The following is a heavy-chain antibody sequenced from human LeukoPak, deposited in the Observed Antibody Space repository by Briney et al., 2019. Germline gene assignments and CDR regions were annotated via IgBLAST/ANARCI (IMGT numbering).Heavy chain of an antibody. CDR3: RGVSGY. CDR2: ISRNGDST. J-gene: IGHJ4*02. D-gene: IGHD3-10*01. V-gene: IGHV3-64D*09. Sequence: GGSLRLSCSASGFTFSSHPMHWVRQAPGKGLEYVSGISRNGDSTYYADSVKGRFTISRDNSKNTVSLQMNSLRDEDTAVYYCRGVSGYWGQGTLVTVS. CDR1: GFTFSSHP.